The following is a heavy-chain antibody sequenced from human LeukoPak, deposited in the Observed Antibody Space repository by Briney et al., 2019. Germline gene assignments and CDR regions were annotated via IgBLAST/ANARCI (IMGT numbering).Heavy chain of an antibody. CDR2: ISGSGGST. Sequence: GGSLRLSCAASGFTFSGYAMSWVRQAPGKGLEWVSAISGSGGSTYYADSVKGRFTISRDNSKNTLYLQMNSLRAEDTAVYYCAKSPIRGVVTNWGQGTLVTVSS. CDR1: GFTFSGYA. V-gene: IGHV3-23*01. CDR3: AKSPIRGVVTN. J-gene: IGHJ4*02. D-gene: IGHD3-10*01.